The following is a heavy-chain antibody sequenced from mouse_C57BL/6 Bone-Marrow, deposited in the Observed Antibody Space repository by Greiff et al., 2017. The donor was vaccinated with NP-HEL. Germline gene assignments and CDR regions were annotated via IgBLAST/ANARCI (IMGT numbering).Heavy chain of an antibody. D-gene: IGHD1-1*01. J-gene: IGHJ1*03. V-gene: IGHV2-5*01. CDR1: GFSLTSYG. CDR3: AKAYYGSSYGGYFDV. CDR2: IWRGGST. Sequence: VQLQQSGPGLVQPSQSLSITCTVSGFSLTSYGVHWVRQSPGKGLEWLGVIWRGGSTDYNAAFMCRLSITKDNSKSQVVFKMNSLQADDTAIYYCAKAYYGSSYGGYFDVWGTGTTVTVSS.